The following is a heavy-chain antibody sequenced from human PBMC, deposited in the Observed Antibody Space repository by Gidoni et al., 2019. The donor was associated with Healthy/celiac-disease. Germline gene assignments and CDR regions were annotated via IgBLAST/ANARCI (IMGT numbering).Heavy chain of an antibody. CDR3: ARVPRWQYYYDSSGYYYFDY. V-gene: IGHV4-34*01. J-gene: IGHJ4*02. D-gene: IGHD3-22*01. Sequence: QVQLQQWRAGLLKPSETLSLTCAVYGGSFSRSYWRWIRQPPGKGLEWIGEINHSGSTNYNPSLKSRVTISVDTSKNQFSLKLSSVTAADTAVYYCARVPRWQYYYDSSGYYYFDYWGQGTLVTVSS. CDR2: INHSGST. CDR1: GGSFSRSY.